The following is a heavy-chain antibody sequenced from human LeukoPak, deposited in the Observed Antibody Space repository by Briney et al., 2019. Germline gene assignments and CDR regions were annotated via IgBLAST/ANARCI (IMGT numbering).Heavy chain of an antibody. CDR3: ARELKGNDFWSGYPYYYYYYGMDV. Sequence: SGTLSLTCAVSGGSISSNNWWGWVRQPPGKGLEWIGEINHSGSTNYNPSLKSRVTTSVDTSKNQFSLKLSSVTAADTAVYYCARELKGNDFWSGYPYYYYYYGMDVWGQGTTVTVSS. CDR2: INHSGST. V-gene: IGHV4-4*02. D-gene: IGHD3-3*01. J-gene: IGHJ6*02. CDR1: GGSISSNNW.